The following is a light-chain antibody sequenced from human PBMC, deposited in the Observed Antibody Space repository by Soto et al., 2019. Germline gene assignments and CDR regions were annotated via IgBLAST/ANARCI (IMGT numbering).Light chain of an antibody. CDR2: KAS. CDR1: QSISSW. CDR3: QQYNSYPPWT. J-gene: IGKJ1*01. Sequence: DIQMTQSPSTLSASVGDRVTITCRASQSISSWLAWYQQKPGKAPKLLIYKASSLESGVPSRFSGSGSGTEFTLTISSLQPDDFATYYCQQYNSYPPWTFGKGTKVEIK. V-gene: IGKV1-5*03.